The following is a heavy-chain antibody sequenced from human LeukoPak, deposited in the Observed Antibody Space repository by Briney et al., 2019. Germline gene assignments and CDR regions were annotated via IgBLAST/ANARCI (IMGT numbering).Heavy chain of an antibody. D-gene: IGHD1-26*01. CDR1: GFTFGSYA. CDR3: ARGDSGSYHSAFDI. Sequence: GGSLRLSCAASGFTFGSYAMHWVRQAPGKGLEYVSAISSNGGSTYYANSVKGRFTISRDNSKNTLYLQMDSLRAEDMAVYYCARGDSGSYHSAFDIWGQGTMVTVSS. J-gene: IGHJ3*02. CDR2: ISSNGGST. V-gene: IGHV3-64*01.